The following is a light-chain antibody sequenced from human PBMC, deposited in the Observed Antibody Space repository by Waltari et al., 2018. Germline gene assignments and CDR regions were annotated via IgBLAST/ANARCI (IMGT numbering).Light chain of an antibody. V-gene: IGKV3-15*01. CDR2: DAS. Sequence: EIVMTQSPVTLSVSPGERATLSCRASQSVRTNLAWYQQKPGQPPRLLVYDASTRAAGIPARFSGSGSGTDFTLTISSLQSEDFAVYYCQQYTNWPPWTFGPGTKVELK. J-gene: IGKJ1*01. CDR3: QQYTNWPPWT. CDR1: QSVRTN.